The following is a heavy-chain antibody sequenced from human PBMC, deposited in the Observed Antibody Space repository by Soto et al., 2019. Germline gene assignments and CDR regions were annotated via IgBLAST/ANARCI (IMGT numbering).Heavy chain of an antibody. J-gene: IGHJ5*02. D-gene: IGHD3-22*01. CDR1: GYTFTGYY. CDR2: INPKSGGT. CDR3: ARSLSPPALNYSDSSDYYNWFDR. V-gene: IGHV1-2*02. Sequence: ASVKVSCKASGYTFTGYYLHWVRRAPGQGLEWMGWINPKSGGTKYAQNFQGRVTMTRDTSISTAYMDLSRLRSDDTAVYYCARSLSPPALNYSDSSDYYNWFDRWGKGNRVTVSS.